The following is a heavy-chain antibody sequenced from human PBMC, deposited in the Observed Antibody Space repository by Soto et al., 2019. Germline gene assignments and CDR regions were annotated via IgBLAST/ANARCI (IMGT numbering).Heavy chain of an antibody. D-gene: IGHD4-17*01. CDR2: IYYSGST. Sequence: SETLSLTCTVSGGSISSSSYYWGWIRQPPGKGLEWIGSIYYSGSTYYNPSLKSRVTISVDTSKNQFSLKLSSVTAADTAVYYCARHSGHGDYDPVGYFDYWGQGTLVTVSS. CDR1: GGSISSSSYY. CDR3: ARHSGHGDYDPVGYFDY. J-gene: IGHJ4*02. V-gene: IGHV4-39*01.